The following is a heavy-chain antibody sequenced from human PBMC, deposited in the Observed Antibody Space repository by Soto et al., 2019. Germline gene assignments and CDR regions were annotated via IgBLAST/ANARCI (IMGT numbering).Heavy chain of an antibody. CDR2: INAGNGNT. J-gene: IGHJ4*02. CDR3: ARSIVVVTALDY. D-gene: IGHD2-21*02. V-gene: IGHV1-3*01. Sequence: ASVKVSCKASGYTFTSYAMHWVRQAPGQRLEWMGWINAGNGNTKYSQRFQGRVTITRDTSASTAYMELSSLRSEDTAVYYCARSIVVVTALDYWGQGTLVTVPQ. CDR1: GYTFTSYA.